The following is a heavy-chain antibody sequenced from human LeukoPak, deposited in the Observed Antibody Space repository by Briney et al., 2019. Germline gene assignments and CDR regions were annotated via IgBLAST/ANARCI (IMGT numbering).Heavy chain of an antibody. J-gene: IGHJ4*02. D-gene: IGHD5-18*01. CDR3: AKDRYSYGTLPFDY. CDR1: GFTFSTFA. V-gene: IGHV3-23*01. CDR2: IDGSGAGT. Sequence: GGSLRLSCAASGFTFSTFAMTWVRQGPGKGLEWVSSIDGSGAGTYYADSVKGRFSISRDNSKSTLYLQMYSLTAGDTAVYYCAKDRYSYGTLPFDYWGQGTLVTVSS.